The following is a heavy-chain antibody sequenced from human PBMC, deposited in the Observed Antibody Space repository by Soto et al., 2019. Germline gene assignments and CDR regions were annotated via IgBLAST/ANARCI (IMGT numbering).Heavy chain of an antibody. Sequence: QITLKESGPTLVKPTQTLTLTCTFSGFSLSANGVAVDWIRQPPGKALEWLALIYWNDDKRCSPSLRSRLTITKDTSKNQVVLTMTNMDPVDTATYYCAHRYWELPRDWGQGTLVTVSS. D-gene: IGHD1-26*01. CDR3: AHRYWELPRD. CDR2: IYWNDDK. CDR1: GFSLSANGVA. J-gene: IGHJ4*02. V-gene: IGHV2-5*01.